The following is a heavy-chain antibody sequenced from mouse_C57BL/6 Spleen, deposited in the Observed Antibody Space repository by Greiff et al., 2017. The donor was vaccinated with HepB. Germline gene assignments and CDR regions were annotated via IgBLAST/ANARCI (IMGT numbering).Heavy chain of an antibody. Sequence: VQLQQSGPELVKPGASVKISCKASGYAFSSSWMNWVKQRPGKGLEWIGRIYPGDGDTNYNGKFKGKATLTADKSSSTAYMQLSSLTSEDSAVYFCARFHYSNYEGNYWGQGTTLTVSS. CDR1: GYAFSSSW. D-gene: IGHD2-5*01. CDR3: ARFHYSNYEGNY. J-gene: IGHJ2*01. CDR2: IYPGDGDT. V-gene: IGHV1-82*01.